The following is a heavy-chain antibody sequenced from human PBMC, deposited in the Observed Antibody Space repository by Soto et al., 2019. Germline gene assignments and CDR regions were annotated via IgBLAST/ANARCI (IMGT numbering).Heavy chain of an antibody. D-gene: IGHD3-22*01. CDR3: AINMEGSGYY. V-gene: IGHV3-30*03. CDR2: IAYDGSNK. Sequence: QVQLVESGGGVVQPGRSLRLSCAASGFTFSSYGMHWVRQAPGTGLEWVAVIAYDGSNKYYADSVKGRFTISRDNSKNTLYLQMNSLRAEDTAVYYCAINMEGSGYYWGQGTLVTVSS. J-gene: IGHJ4*02. CDR1: GFTFSSYG.